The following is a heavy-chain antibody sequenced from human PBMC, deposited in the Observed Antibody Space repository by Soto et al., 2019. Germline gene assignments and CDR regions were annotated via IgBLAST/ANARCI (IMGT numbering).Heavy chain of an antibody. CDR1: GFTFSSSA. Sequence: WGSMRLSCAASGFTFSSSAVHWVRQASGKGLEWVGRIRSKANSYATAYAASVKGRFTISRDDSKNTAYLQMNSLKTEDTAVYYCTSSALDYWGQGTQVTVSS. D-gene: IGHD3-10*01. J-gene: IGHJ4*02. CDR2: IRSKANSYAT. CDR3: TSSALDY. V-gene: IGHV3-73*01.